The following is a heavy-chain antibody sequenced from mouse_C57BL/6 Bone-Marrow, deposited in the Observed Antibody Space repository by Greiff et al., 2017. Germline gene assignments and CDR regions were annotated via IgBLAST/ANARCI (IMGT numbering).Heavy chain of an antibody. D-gene: IGHD1-1*01. V-gene: IGHV1-81*01. CDR3: ARGYYYGSSLTSDY. CDR2: IYPRSGNT. Sequence: VQLQESGAELARPGASVKLSCKASGYTFTSYGISWVKQRTGQGLEWIGEIYPRSGNTYYNEKFKGKATLTADKSSSTAYMELRSLTSEDSAVYFCARGYYYGSSLTSDYWGQGTSVTVSS. CDR1: GYTFTSYG. J-gene: IGHJ4*01.